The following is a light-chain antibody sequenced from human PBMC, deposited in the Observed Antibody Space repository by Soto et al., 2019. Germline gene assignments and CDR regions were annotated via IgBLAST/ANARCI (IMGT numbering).Light chain of an antibody. Sequence: EIVLTQSPATLSLSPGERAILSCRASQSVSSNLAWYQQKPGQAPRLLIYAASNRATGFPARFSGSGSGTDFTLTISSLEPEDFAVYYCQQRSNWPRTFGQGTKLEIK. V-gene: IGKV3-11*01. CDR1: QSVSSN. CDR3: QQRSNWPRT. CDR2: AAS. J-gene: IGKJ2*01.